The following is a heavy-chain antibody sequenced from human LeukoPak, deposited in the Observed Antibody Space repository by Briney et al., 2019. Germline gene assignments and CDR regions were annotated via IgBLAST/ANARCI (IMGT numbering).Heavy chain of an antibody. D-gene: IGHD1-26*01. CDR2: ISWNSGSI. V-gene: IGHV3-9*01. Sequence: SLRLSCAASGFTFDDYAMHWVRQAPGKGLEWVSGISWNSGSIGYADSVKGRFTISRDNAKNSLYLQVNSLRAKDTALYYCAKDRAGGSGSFFDYWGQGTLVTVSS. CDR1: GFTFDDYA. CDR3: AKDRAGGSGSFFDY. J-gene: IGHJ4*02.